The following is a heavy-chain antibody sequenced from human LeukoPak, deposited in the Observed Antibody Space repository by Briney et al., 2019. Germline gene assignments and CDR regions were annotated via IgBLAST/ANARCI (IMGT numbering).Heavy chain of an antibody. CDR3: ARGIRRNINYWFDP. CDR2: MNPNSGNT. D-gene: IGHD4-11*01. CDR1: GYTFTSYD. V-gene: IGHV1-8*03. J-gene: IGHJ5*02. Sequence: EASVKVSCKASGYTFTSYDINWVRQATGQGLEWMGWMNPNSGNTGYVQKFQGRVTITRNTSINTAYMELSSLRFEDTAVYYCARGIRRNINYWFDPWGQGTLVTVSS.